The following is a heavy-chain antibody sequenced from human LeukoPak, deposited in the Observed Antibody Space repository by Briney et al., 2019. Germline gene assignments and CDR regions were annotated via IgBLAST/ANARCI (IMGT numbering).Heavy chain of an antibody. CDR1: GSSINTPYY. D-gene: IGHD6-13*01. Sequence: SETLSLTCTVSGSSINTPYYWAWIRQPPGEGLEWIGNIYHGVTTFYNPSLMNRVAISVDTSKNQFSLKLTSVTAADTAVYYCARDATIAAPLMSWGQGTLVIVSS. CDR3: ARDATIAAPLMS. CDR2: IYHGVTT. J-gene: IGHJ4*02. V-gene: IGHV4-38-2*02.